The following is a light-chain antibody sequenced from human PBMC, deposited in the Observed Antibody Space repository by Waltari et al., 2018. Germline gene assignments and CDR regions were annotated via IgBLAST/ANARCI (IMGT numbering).Light chain of an antibody. J-gene: IGKJ1*01. CDR2: CAS. Sequence: EIVMTQTPATLCVFPGERATLSCRASQRIRSNLAWYQHKPGQAPMLLIYCASTRATGIPARFSGSGSGTEFTLTISSLQSEDFAVYYCQQYDTWLGTFGQGTKVEIK. V-gene: IGKV3-15*01. CDR1: QRIRSN. CDR3: QQYDTWLGT.